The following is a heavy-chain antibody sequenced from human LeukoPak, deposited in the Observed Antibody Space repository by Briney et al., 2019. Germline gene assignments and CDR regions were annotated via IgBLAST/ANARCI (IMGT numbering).Heavy chain of an antibody. J-gene: IGHJ4*02. V-gene: IGHV3-66*01. D-gene: IGHD3-16*01. CDR2: IYSGGST. CDR3: ASEGGSGYAKDYFDY. CDR1: GFTVSSNY. Sequence: GGSLRLSCAASGFTVSSNYMSWVRQAPGKGLEWVSVIYSGGSTYYADSVKGRFTISRDNSKNTLYLQMNSLRAEDTAVYYCASEGGSGYAKDYFDYWGQGTLVTVSS.